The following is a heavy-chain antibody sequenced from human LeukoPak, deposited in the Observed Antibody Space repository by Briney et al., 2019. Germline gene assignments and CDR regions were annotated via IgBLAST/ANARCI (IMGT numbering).Heavy chain of an antibody. D-gene: IGHD7-27*01. V-gene: IGHV3-23*01. CDR1: GFTFSNYA. CDR3: AKGTGDTAYYFDF. CDR2: ISSNGVNT. J-gene: IGHJ4*02. Sequence: PGGSLRLSCAASGFTFSNYAMTWVRQAPGKGLEWVSTISSNGVNTYYAGSVKGRFTISRDNSNTVYLQMNSLRAEDTAIYYCAKGTGDTAYYFDFWGQGVLVTVSS.